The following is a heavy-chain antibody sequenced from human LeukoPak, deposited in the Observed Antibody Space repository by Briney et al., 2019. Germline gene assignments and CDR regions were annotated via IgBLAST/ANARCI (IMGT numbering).Heavy chain of an antibody. CDR1: GFTFSSYS. J-gene: IGHJ4*02. Sequence: GGSLRLSCAASGFTFSSYSMNWVRQAPGKGLEWVSSISSSSSYIYYADSVKGRFTISRDNAKNSLYLQMNSLRAEDTAVYYCARDRTPGIAAAGTGYFDYWGQGTLVTVSS. CDR2: ISSSSSYI. CDR3: ARDRTPGIAAAGTGYFDY. D-gene: IGHD6-13*01. V-gene: IGHV3-21*01.